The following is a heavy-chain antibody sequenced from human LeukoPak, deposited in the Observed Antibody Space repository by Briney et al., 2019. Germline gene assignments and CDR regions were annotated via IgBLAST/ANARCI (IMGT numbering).Heavy chain of an antibody. CDR2: IRSDGSST. D-gene: IGHD3-10*01. CDR1: GFTFNTYW. CDR3: AGVLGVRDLAYFDY. J-gene: IGHJ4*01. V-gene: IGHV3-74*01. Sequence: GGSLRLSCAASGFTFNTYWMHWVRQDPGKGLVWVSRIRSDGSSTSYADSVRGRFTISRDNAKNTLYLQMNSLRAEDTAVYYCAGVLGVRDLAYFDYWGHGTLVTVSS.